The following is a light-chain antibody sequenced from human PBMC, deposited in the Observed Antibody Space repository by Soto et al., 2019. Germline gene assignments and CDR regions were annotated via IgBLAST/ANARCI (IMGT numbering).Light chain of an antibody. Sequence: VLPKPHSASVTPGQRVTISCSGSSSDIGTSSVHWFQQLPGTAPKLLISTTNQRPSGVPERFSGSKSGTSASLAISGLQSEDEADYYCAAWDDSLNGHVFGTGTKVTV. J-gene: IGLJ1*01. V-gene: IGLV1-44*01. CDR3: AAWDDSLNGHV. CDR2: TTN. CDR1: SSDIGTSS.